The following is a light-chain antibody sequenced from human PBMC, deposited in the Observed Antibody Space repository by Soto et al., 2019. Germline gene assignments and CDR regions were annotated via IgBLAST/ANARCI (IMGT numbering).Light chain of an antibody. V-gene: IGLV4-69*01. CDR1: SGHSSYA. J-gene: IGLJ3*02. CDR3: QTWGTGIRV. CDR2: LNSDGSH. Sequence: QSVLTQSPCASASLGASVNLTCTLSSGHSSYAIAWHQQQPEKGPRFLMMLNSDGSHNKGDGIPDRFSGSSSGTERYLTISSLQSEDEADYYCQTWGTGIRVFGGGTKLTVL.